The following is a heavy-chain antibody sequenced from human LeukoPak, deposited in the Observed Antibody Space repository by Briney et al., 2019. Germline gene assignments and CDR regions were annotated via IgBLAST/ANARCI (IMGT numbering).Heavy chain of an antibody. Sequence: SETLSLTCTVSGGSISSHYWSWIRQPPGKGLGWIGYIYYSGSTNYNPSSKSRVTISVDTSKNQFSLKLSSVTAADTAVYYCARWVGYSYGTFDYWGQGTLVTVSS. V-gene: IGHV4-59*11. CDR2: IYYSGST. CDR3: ARWVGYSYGTFDY. J-gene: IGHJ4*02. D-gene: IGHD5-18*01. CDR1: GGSISSHY.